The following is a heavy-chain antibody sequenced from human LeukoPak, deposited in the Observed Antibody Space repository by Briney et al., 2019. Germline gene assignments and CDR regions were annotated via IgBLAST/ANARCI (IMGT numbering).Heavy chain of an antibody. V-gene: IGHV1-69*13. Sequence: SVKVSCKASGGTFSSYAISWVRQAPGQGLEWMGGIIPIFGTANYAQKFQGRVTITADESTSTAYMELSSLRSEDTAVYYCARVEHDYGPYYYGMDVWGQGTTVTVSS. CDR1: GGTFSSYA. CDR3: ARVEHDYGPYYYGMDV. J-gene: IGHJ6*02. CDR2: IIPIFGTA. D-gene: IGHD4-17*01.